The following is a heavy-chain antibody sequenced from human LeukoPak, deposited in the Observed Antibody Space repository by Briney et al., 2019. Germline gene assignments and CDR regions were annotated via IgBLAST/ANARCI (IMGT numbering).Heavy chain of an antibody. Sequence: GIINPYGGSTTYAQKFQGRVTVTRDTSTSTVYMELTSLTSDDTAVYYCARGLWELLYYFDYWGQGTLVTVSS. CDR3: ARGLWELLYYFDY. D-gene: IGHD1-26*01. CDR2: INPYGGST. V-gene: IGHV1-46*01. J-gene: IGHJ4*02.